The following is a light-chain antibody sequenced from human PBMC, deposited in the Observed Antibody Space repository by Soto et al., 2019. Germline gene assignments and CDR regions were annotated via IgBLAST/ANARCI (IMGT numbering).Light chain of an antibody. J-gene: IGKJ1*01. CDR1: QSVSNNY. CDR3: QQYGSPGT. V-gene: IGKV3-20*01. CDR2: GAS. Sequence: EIVLTQSPGTLSLSAGERATLSCRASQSVSNNYLAWYQKKPGQAPRLLIYGASNLTTGIQDRFSGSGCGTDFTLTISRLQPEDLTVYYCQQYGSPGTFGQGTKVEIK.